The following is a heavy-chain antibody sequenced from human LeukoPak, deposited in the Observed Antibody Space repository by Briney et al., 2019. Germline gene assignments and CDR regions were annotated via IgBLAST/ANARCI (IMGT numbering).Heavy chain of an antibody. CDR3: VRGAYSSSWLNFDY. Sequence: GGSLRLSCAASGFTFSSYAMHWVRQAPGKGLEWVALIPYDGSNKYYADSVKGRFTVSRDNSKNTLYLQMNSLRAEDTAVYYCVRGAYSSSWLNFDYWGQGTLVTVSS. CDR2: IPYDGSNK. CDR1: GFTFSSYA. D-gene: IGHD6-13*01. J-gene: IGHJ4*02. V-gene: IGHV3-30*04.